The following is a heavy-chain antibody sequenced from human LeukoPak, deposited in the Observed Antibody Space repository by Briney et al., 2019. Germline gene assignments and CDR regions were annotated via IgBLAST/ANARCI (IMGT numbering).Heavy chain of an antibody. CDR2: IHRAGRT. CDR1: GVSISSSEW. J-gene: IGHJ4*02. Sequence: SETLSLTCAVSGVSISSSEWWIWVRQPPGQGLEWIGEIHRAGRTRYNPSLKSRVTISMDYSKNQFSLKLTSVTAADTAIYYCGKTDIYFNPIDYWGTGSLVPVSS. D-gene: IGHD3-9*01. V-gene: IGHV4-4*02. CDR3: GKTDIYFNPIDY.